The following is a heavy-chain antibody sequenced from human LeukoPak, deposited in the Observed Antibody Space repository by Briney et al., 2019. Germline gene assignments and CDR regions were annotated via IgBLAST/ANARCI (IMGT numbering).Heavy chain of an antibody. D-gene: IGHD1-26*01. Sequence: SETLSLTCAVYGGSFSGYYWSWIRQPPGKGLEWIGEINHSGSTNYNPSLKSRVTISVDTSKNQFSLKLSSVTAADTAVCYCASRDGWSGSYHGFDPWGQGTLVTVSS. J-gene: IGHJ5*02. V-gene: IGHV4-34*01. CDR3: ASRDGWSGSYHGFDP. CDR2: INHSGST. CDR1: GGSFSGYY.